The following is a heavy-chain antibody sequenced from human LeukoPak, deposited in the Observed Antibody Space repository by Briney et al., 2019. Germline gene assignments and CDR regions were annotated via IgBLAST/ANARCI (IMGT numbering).Heavy chain of an antibody. CDR1: EFTFSDHY. CDR2: ISSGSTI. J-gene: IGHJ3*02. D-gene: IGHD2-21*02. Sequence: GGSLRLSCAGSEFTFSDHYMSWIRQAPGKGLEWVSYISSGSTIYYADSVKGRFTISRDNAKNALYLQMNSLRAEDTAVYYCAREEVTARAFDIWGQGTMVTVSS. V-gene: IGHV3-11*01. CDR3: AREEVTARAFDI.